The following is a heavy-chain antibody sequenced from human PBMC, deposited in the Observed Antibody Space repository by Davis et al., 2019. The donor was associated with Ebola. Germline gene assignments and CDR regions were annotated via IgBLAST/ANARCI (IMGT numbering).Heavy chain of an antibody. CDR2: FDPEDDKT. Sequence: AASVKVSCKASGGTFSSYAISWVRQAPGKGLEWMGGFDPEDDKTIYGQNFQDRLIMTEDTSTHTAYMELNNLGSEDTALYYCTTTAGADTGTNVVDMWGQGTMITVSS. CDR3: TTTAGADTGTNVVDM. D-gene: IGHD1-1*01. CDR1: GGTFSSYA. V-gene: IGHV1-24*01. J-gene: IGHJ3*02.